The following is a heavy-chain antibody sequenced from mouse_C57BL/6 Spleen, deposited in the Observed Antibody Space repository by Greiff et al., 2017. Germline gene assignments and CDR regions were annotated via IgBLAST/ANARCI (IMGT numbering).Heavy chain of an antibody. D-gene: IGHD1-1*01. CDR3: AREGGSSCPMDY. CDR2: IYPGSGNT. J-gene: IGHJ4*01. Sequence: QVQLQQSGAELVRPGASVKLSCKASGYTFTDYYINWVKQRPGQGLEWIARIYPGSGNTYYNEKFKGKATLTAEKSSSTAYMQLSSLTSEDSAVYFCAREGGSSCPMDYWGQGTSVTVSS. V-gene: IGHV1-76*01. CDR1: GYTFTDYY.